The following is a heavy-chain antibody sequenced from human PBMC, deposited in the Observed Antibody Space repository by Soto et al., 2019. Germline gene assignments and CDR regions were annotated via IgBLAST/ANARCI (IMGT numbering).Heavy chain of an antibody. CDR1: GGTFSSYA. CDR2: IIPIFGTA. V-gene: IGHV1-69*12. D-gene: IGHD3-22*01. J-gene: IGHJ5*02. Sequence: QVQLVQSGAEVKKPGSSVKVSCKASGGTFSSYAISWVRQAPGQGLEWMGEIIPIFGTANYAQKFQGRVTITADESTSTAYMGLSSLRSEDTAVYYCARDRGTSSGYYPYWFDPWGQGTLVTVSS. CDR3: ARDRGTSSGYYPYWFDP.